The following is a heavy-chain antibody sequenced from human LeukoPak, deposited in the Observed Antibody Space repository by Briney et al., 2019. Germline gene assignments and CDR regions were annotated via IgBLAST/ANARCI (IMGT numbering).Heavy chain of an antibody. Sequence: PGGSLRLSCAASGFIFGSFSMSWVRQAPGKGLEWVSGISGSGDGTHYADPVKGRFTISRDNSKTTLYLQMSSLRADDTAVYYCARDTISCSGGTCYENWFDPWGQGTLVTVSS. CDR1: GFIFGSFS. J-gene: IGHJ5*02. CDR3: ARDTISCSGGTCYENWFDP. V-gene: IGHV3-23*01. D-gene: IGHD2-15*01. CDR2: ISGSGDGT.